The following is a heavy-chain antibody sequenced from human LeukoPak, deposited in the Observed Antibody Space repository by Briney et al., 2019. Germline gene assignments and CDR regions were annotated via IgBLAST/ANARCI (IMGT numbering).Heavy chain of an antibody. CDR2: ISGSGGST. CDR3: AKDPSVVIILNYFDY. D-gene: IGHD3-3*01. Sequence: PGGSLRPSCAASGFTFSSYAMSWVRQAPGKGLEWVSAISGSGGSTYYADSVKGRFTISRDNSKNTLYLQMNSLRAEDTAVYYCAKDPSVVIILNYFDYWGQGTLVTVSS. V-gene: IGHV3-23*01. CDR1: GFTFSSYA. J-gene: IGHJ4*02.